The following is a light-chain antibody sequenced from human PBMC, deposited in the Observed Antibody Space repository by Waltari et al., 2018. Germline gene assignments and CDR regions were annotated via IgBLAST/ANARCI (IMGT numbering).Light chain of an antibody. CDR1: QSISSW. CDR2: RSS. J-gene: IGKJ2*01. Sequence: DIEMTQSPSTLSASIGDRVTITCRASQSISSWLAWYQQKPGKAPKLLIFRSSSLESGVSSRFSGSGSGTEFTLTISSLQPDDFAIYYCHQYNSYSPFTFGQGTRLDI. CDR3: HQYNSYSPFT. V-gene: IGKV1-5*03.